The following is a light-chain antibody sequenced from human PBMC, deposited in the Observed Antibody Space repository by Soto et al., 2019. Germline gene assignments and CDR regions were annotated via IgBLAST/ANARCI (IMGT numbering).Light chain of an antibody. CDR3: QQYNNWPPWT. V-gene: IGKV3-15*01. J-gene: IGKJ1*01. CDR1: ESVSRN. CDR2: GAS. Sequence: EIVMTQSPATLSVSPGERATLSCRASESVSRNLAWYQQKPGQAPRLLIYGASIRDTGIPVRFSGSGSGTDFTLTISSLQSEDFAVYYCQQYNNWPPWTFGQGTKVDIK.